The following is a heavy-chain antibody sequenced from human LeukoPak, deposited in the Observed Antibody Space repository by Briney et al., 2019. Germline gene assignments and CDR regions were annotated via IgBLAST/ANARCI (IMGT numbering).Heavy chain of an antibody. CDR2: INPNSGGT. D-gene: IGHD3-22*01. J-gene: IGHJ4*02. CDR3: ARQPVDDDMGPLDY. V-gene: IGHV1-2*02. Sequence: GASVKVSCKGSVGTFTDYFMHWVRQAPGQGLEWMGWINPNSGGTNFAQKFQGRVTMTRDTSISTAYMELSSLTSDDTAVYYCARQPVDDDMGPLDYWGQGTLVTVSS. CDR1: VGTFTDYF.